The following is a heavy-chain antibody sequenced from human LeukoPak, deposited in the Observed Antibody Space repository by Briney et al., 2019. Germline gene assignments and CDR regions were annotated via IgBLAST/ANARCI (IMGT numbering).Heavy chain of an antibody. CDR2: MNPNSGNT. CDR3: ARLLLSSSWDNDY. Sequence: ASVKVSCKASGYTFTSYDINWVRQATGQGLEWMGWMNPNSGNTGYAQKFQGRVTMTRNTSISTAYVELSSLRSEDTAVYYCARLLLSSSWDNDYWGQGTLVTVSS. J-gene: IGHJ4*02. D-gene: IGHD6-13*01. V-gene: IGHV1-8*01. CDR1: GYTFTSYD.